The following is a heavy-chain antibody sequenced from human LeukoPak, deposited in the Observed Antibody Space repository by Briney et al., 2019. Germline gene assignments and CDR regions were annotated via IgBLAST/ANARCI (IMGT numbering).Heavy chain of an antibody. Sequence: SETLSLTCTVSGGSISSYYWSWIRQPPGKGLEWIGYIYYSGSTNYNPSLKSRVAISVDTSKNQFSLKLSSVTAADTAVYYCARHYEVTYYYDSSGYHDAFDIWGQGTMVTVSS. J-gene: IGHJ3*02. CDR3: ARHYEVTYYYDSSGYHDAFDI. V-gene: IGHV4-59*01. D-gene: IGHD3-22*01. CDR1: GGSISSYY. CDR2: IYYSGST.